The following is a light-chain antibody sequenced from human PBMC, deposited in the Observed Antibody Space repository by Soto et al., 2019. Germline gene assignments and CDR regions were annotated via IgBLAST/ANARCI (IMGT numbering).Light chain of an antibody. CDR3: QQYGDSPAT. CDR1: QSVSSSY. J-gene: IGKJ3*01. CDR2: GAF. Sequence: EIVMTPSPATLSVSPVERATLSCKASQSVSSSYLAWYQQKPGQAPRLLIYGAFNRATGIPDRFSGSGSGTDFTLTFSRLEPEDFAVYYCQQYGDSPATFGPGTKVDIK. V-gene: IGKV3-20*01.